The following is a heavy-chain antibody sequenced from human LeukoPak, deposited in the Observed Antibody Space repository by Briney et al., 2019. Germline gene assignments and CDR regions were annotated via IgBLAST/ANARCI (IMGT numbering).Heavy chain of an antibody. D-gene: IGHD2-2*01. CDR3: ARVGTGSSNVGAIHDY. V-gene: IGHV1-46*01. CDR1: GYTFTSYY. J-gene: IGHJ4*02. CDR2: INPSGGST. Sequence: ASVKVSCKASGYTFTSYYMHWVRQAPGQGLEWMGIINPSGGSTSYAQKFQGRVTMTRDTSTSTVYMELSSLRSEDTAVYYCARVGTGSSNVGAIHDYWGQGTLVTVSS.